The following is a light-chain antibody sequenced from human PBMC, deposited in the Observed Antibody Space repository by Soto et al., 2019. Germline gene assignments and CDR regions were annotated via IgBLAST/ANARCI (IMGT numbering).Light chain of an antibody. J-gene: IGKJ1*01. V-gene: IGKV1-9*01. CDR3: QHIDSFPRT. Sequence: IQLTQSPSSLSASVGDRVTITCRAGQGISGSLAWYQQKPGKAPNLLISAASTFQTGVPSRFSGSGSGTDFALTISSLLLVDFASDYCQHIDSFPRTF. CDR1: QGISGS. CDR2: AAS.